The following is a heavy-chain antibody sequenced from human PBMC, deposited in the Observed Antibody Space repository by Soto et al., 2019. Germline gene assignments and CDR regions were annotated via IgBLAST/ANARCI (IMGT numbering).Heavy chain of an antibody. Sequence: EVQLAESGGGMVQPGGSLRLSCVASGFAFSSYDMHWVRQAPGKGLEYVSSISSNGGTTYYGNSVKGRFTISRDNCKNTLYLQMGSLCAEDMAVYYCVRRVSGNYDYWGQGTMVTVSS. CDR3: VRRVSGNYDY. D-gene: IGHD1-7*01. CDR2: ISSNGGTT. CDR1: GFAFSSYD. V-gene: IGHV3-64*01. J-gene: IGHJ4*02.